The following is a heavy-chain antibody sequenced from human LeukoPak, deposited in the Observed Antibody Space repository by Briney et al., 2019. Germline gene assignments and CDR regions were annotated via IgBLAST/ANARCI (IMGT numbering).Heavy chain of an antibody. V-gene: IGHV3-53*01. J-gene: IGHJ4*02. D-gene: IGHD2-2*01. Sequence: GGSLRLSCAASGFTVSSSHMTWVRQAVGKGLEWVSVIYSGGSTYYADSVKGRFTISRHNSKNTLYLQMNSLRAEDTAVYYCARKYCSTTSCLFDNWGQGTLVTVSS. CDR3: ARKYCSTTSCLFDN. CDR2: IYSGGST. CDR1: GFTVSSSH.